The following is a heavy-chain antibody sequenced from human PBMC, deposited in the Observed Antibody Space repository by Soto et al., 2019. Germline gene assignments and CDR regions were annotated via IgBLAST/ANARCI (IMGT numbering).Heavy chain of an antibody. CDR2: IIPILGIA. Sequence: QVQLVQSGAEVKKPGSSVKVSCKASGGTFSSYTISWVRQAPGQGLEWMGRIIPILGIANYAQKFQGRVTSTADKSTSTAYMELSSLRSEDTAVYYCARKPVYCSGGSCYPNHDAFDIWGQGTMVIVSS. CDR1: GGTFSSYT. V-gene: IGHV1-69*02. D-gene: IGHD2-15*01. J-gene: IGHJ3*02. CDR3: ARKPVYCSGGSCYPNHDAFDI.